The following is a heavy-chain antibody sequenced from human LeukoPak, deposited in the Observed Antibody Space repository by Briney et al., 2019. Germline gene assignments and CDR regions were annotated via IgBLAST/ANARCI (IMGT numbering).Heavy chain of an antibody. CDR1: GFTFDDYG. J-gene: IGHJ6*03. V-gene: IGHV3-20*04. Sequence: GGSLRLSCAASGFTFDDYGMSWVRQAPGKGLEWVSGINWNGGSTGYADSVKGRFTISRDNAKNSLYLQMNSLRAEDTALYYCARDGYSYGNYYYYYMDVWGKGTTVTVSS. D-gene: IGHD5-18*01. CDR2: INWNGGST. CDR3: ARDGYSYGNYYYYYMDV.